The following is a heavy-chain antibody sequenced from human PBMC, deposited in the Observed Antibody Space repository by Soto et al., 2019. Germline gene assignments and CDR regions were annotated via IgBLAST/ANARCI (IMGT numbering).Heavy chain of an antibody. CDR2: ASGSGDNT. CDR3: AKGRVRDINYSSAMDV. Sequence: VGSHRLSCAASGFTFSSYAISWVRQAPGKGLEWVSSASGSGDNTYFADSVKGQVTISRDNSKNTLYLQMNSLRADDTAVYYCAKGRVRDINYSSAMDVWAQGTTVTVSS. D-gene: IGHD6-19*01. CDR1: GFTFSSYA. V-gene: IGHV3-23*01. J-gene: IGHJ6*02.